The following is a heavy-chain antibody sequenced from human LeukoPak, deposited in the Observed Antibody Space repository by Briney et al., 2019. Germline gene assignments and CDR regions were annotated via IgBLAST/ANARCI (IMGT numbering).Heavy chain of an antibody. J-gene: IGHJ6*02. Sequence: GGSLRLSCAVSGFTVSTCCMHWVRQAPGRELVWVSRFDLDGTSTTYADSVKGRFTISRDNSKNTLYLQMNSLRAEDTAVYYCAKRSRRLTIVRGVPREDVWGQGTTVTVSS. CDR3: AKRSRRLTIVRGVPREDV. CDR2: FDLDGTST. CDR1: GFTVSTCC. D-gene: IGHD3-10*01. V-gene: IGHV3-74*03.